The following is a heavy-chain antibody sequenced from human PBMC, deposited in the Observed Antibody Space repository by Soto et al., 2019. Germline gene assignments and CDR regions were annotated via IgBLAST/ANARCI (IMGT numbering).Heavy chain of an antibody. J-gene: IGHJ4*02. Sequence: SETLSLTCAVYGGSFSAYYWSWVRQPPGKGLEWIGEINHSGGTSYNPSLKSRVTISVDTSKNQFSLNLSSVTAADTAVYYCARVTINVSTYYFDQWGQGTPVTVSS. CDR3: ARVTINVSTYYFDQ. D-gene: IGHD2-8*01. V-gene: IGHV4-34*01. CDR2: INHSGGT. CDR1: GGSFSAYY.